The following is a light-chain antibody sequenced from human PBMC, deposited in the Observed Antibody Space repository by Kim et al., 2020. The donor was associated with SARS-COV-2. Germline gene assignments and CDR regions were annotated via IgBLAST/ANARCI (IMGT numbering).Light chain of an antibody. V-gene: IGKV1-5*03. CDR2: LAS. CDR1: QTIDNY. J-gene: IGKJ2*01. Sequence: DIQMTQSPYSLSASVGDRVTITCWASQTIDNYLAWYQQKPGTPPKLLIYLASTLESGVPSRFTGSGSGTEFTLSISSLQPDDFAIYYCQQYFRFPYTFGQGTKLEI. CDR3: QQYFRFPYT.